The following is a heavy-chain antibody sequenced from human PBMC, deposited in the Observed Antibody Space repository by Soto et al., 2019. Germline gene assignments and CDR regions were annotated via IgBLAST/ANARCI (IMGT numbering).Heavy chain of an antibody. CDR1: VGSIYSGGFS. CDR3: ATSLVTSRARVDY. V-gene: IGHV4-31*03. Sequence: PSETLSLTCTVSVGSIYSGGFSWSWIRQLPGKGLEWLGYIYYTGSTQYTPSLKSRLSISTDTSDNQFSLRLNSVTAADTAVYYCATSLVTSRARVDYWGQGTTVTVSS. CDR2: IYYTGST. J-gene: IGHJ4*02. D-gene: IGHD1-26*01.